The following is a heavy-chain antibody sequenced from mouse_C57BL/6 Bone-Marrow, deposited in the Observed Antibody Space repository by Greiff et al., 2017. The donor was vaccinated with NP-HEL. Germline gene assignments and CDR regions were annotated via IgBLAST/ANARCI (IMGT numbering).Heavy chain of an antibody. CDR1: GYTFTSYT. CDR3: AVLAWFAD. Sequence: VQLQQSGAELARPGASVKMSCKASGYTFTSYTMHWVKQRPGQGLEWIGYINPSSGYTKYNQKFKDKATLTADKSSSTAYMQLSSLTSEDSAGYYCAVLAWFADWGQGTLVTVSA. V-gene: IGHV1-4*01. CDR2: INPSSGYT. J-gene: IGHJ3*01.